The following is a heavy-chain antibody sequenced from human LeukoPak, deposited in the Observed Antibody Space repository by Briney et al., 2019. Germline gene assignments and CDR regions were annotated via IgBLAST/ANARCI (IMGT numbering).Heavy chain of an antibody. J-gene: IGHJ4*02. CDR3: AKDLYGDYDFDC. V-gene: IGHV3-23*01. Sequence: GASLRLSCAASGFTFNNYAMNWVRQAPGKGLEWVSVITSSGSTYYADSMKGRFTISRDNSKNTLYLQMNSLRAEDTAIYYCAKDLYGDYDFDCWGRGTLVTVSS. CDR2: ITSSGST. D-gene: IGHD4-17*01. CDR1: GFTFNNYA.